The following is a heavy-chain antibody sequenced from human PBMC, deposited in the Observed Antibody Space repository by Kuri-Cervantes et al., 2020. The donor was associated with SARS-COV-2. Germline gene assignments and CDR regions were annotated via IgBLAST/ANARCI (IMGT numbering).Heavy chain of an antibody. J-gene: IGHJ6*02. V-gene: IGHV3-30*02. Sequence: GGSLRLSCAASGFTFSSYGMHWVRQAPGKGLEWVAVISYDGTIRYYADSVKGRFTISRDNSRNTVDLQMNSLRGDDTAVYYCAKDLYSYGYYYYGMDVWGQGTTVTVSS. D-gene: IGHD5-18*01. CDR2: ISYDGTIR. CDR3: AKDLYSYGYYYYGMDV. CDR1: GFTFSSYG.